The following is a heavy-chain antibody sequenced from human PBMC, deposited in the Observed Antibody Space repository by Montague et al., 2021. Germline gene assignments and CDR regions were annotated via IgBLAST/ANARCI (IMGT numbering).Heavy chain of an antibody. CDR1: GFTFSTYW. D-gene: IGHD5-12*01. CDR3: ARDSSGSLDY. J-gene: IGHJ4*02. Sequence: SLRLSCAASGFTFSTYWMAWVRQAPGKGLEWVAHINQDGRTRNYVDSVKGRFTISRDNAKNSLSLQMNSLRVEDTAIYYCARDSSGSLDYWGQGTLVTVSS. CDR2: INQDGRTR. V-gene: IGHV3-7*01.